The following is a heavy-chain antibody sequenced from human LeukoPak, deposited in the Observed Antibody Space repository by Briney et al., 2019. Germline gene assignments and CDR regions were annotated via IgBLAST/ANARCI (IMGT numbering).Heavy chain of an antibody. CDR1: GFTFSSYE. CDR2: ISSSGSTI. Sequence: PGGSLRLSCAASGFTFSSYEMNWVRQAPGKGLEWVSFISSSGSTIYYTDSVKGRFTISRDNAKNSLYLQMNSLRAEDTAVYYCATMEWLVGYFDYWGQGTLVTVPS. J-gene: IGHJ4*02. CDR3: ATMEWLVGYFDY. V-gene: IGHV3-48*03. D-gene: IGHD6-19*01.